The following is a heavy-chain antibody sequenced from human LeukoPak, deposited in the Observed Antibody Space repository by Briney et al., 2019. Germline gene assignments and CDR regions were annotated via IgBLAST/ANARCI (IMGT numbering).Heavy chain of an antibody. D-gene: IGHD5-18*01. CDR3: ARDVGRYTYGYWPTEVYWYFDL. V-gene: IGHV4-61*02. J-gene: IGHJ2*01. CDR1: GGSISSGSYY. CDR2: MYTSGST. Sequence: SETLSLTCTVSGGSISSGSYYWTWIRQPAGKGLEWIGRMYTSGSTNYNPSLKSRVTISVDTSKNQFSLKLSSVTAADTAVYYCARDVGRYTYGYWPTEVYWYFDLWGRGTLVTVSS.